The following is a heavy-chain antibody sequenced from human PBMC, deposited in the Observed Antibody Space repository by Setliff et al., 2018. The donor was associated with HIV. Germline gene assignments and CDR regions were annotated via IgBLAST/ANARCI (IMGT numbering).Heavy chain of an antibody. CDR3: VRGVQSPPHYSYYYMDV. J-gene: IGHJ6*03. V-gene: IGHV1-69*02. CDR2: IIPILGIA. Sequence: SVKVSCKAFGGTFSSYTISWVRQAPGQGLEWMGRIIPILGIANYAQRFQGKVTITADKSTSTAYMELTSLRFDDTAMYYCVRGVQSPPHYSYYYMDVWGEGTMVTVS. D-gene: IGHD3-3*01. CDR1: GGTFSSYT.